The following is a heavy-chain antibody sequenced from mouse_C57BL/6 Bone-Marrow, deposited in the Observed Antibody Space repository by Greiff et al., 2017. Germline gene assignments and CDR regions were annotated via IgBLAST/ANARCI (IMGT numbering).Heavy chain of an antibody. J-gene: IGHJ4*01. D-gene: IGHD3-2*02. V-gene: IGHV5-6*01. Sequence: EVHLVESGGDLVKPGGSLKLSCAASGFTFSSYGMSWVRQTPDKRLEWVATISSGGSYTYYPDSVKGRFTISIDNAKNTLYLQMSSLTSEYTAMYYCARHSGDYWGQGTSVTVSS. CDR3: ARHSGDY. CDR2: ISSGGSYT. CDR1: GFTFSSYG.